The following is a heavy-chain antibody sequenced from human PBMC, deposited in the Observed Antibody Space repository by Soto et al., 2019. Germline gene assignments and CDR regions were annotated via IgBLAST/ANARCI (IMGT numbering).Heavy chain of an antibody. CDR2: IFPSGTT. CDR1: GGSLSGATYS. J-gene: IGHJ4*02. Sequence: SETLSLTCGLSGGSLSGATYSWNWIRQPPGKGLEWIGYIFPSGTTYYNPSLKSRVTISIDVSKNQFSLSLRSLTAADTAVYYCASSREFDYWSQGTLVTVSS. V-gene: IGHV4-30-2*01. CDR3: ASSREFDY.